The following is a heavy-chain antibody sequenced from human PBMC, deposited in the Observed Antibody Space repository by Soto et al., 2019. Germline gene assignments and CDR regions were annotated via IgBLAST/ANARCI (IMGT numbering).Heavy chain of an antibody. J-gene: IGHJ4*02. CDR3: ASGDSSSFDY. Sequence: ESLKISCKGSGYSFTSYLISWVRQMPGKGLEWMGRIDPSDSYTNYSPSFQGHVTISADKSISTAYLQWSSLKASDTAMYYCASGDSSSFDYWGQGTLVTVSS. V-gene: IGHV5-10-1*01. CDR1: GYSFTSYL. CDR2: IDPSDSYT. D-gene: IGHD6-6*01.